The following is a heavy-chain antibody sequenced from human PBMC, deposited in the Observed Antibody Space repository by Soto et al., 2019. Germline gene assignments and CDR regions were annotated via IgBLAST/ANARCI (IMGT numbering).Heavy chain of an antibody. CDR3: ARGVLH. CDR2: IAYSGTT. J-gene: IGHJ4*01. CDR1: GGSISSGGYY. V-gene: IGHV4-31*01. Sequence: QVQLQESGPGLVQPSQTLSLTCTVSGGSISSGGYYWSWIRQHPGTGLELIGHIAYSGTTYYNNPLXXXVTXSVXTXXXXXSLXXNXVXAPYTAVYYGARGVLHCGQGTLVTVSS.